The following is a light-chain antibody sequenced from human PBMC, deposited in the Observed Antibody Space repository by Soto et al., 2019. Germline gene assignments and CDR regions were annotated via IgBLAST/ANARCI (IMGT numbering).Light chain of an antibody. Sequence: EIVMTQSPATLSVSPGVSATLSCRASHSVSSNFAWDQQKLGQAPRLLIYAASTRATGIPARFSGSGYGTEGTLTNSSVQSEGSAVYYCQHFNNWPPTFGQGTKVEIK. V-gene: IGKV3-15*01. CDR3: QHFNNWPPT. J-gene: IGKJ1*01. CDR1: HSVSSN. CDR2: AAS.